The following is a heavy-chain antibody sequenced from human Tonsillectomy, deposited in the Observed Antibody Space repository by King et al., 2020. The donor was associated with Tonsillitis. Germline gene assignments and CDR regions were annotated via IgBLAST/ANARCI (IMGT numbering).Heavy chain of an antibody. D-gene: IGHD2-15*01. J-gene: IGHJ5*02. V-gene: IGHV4-59*01. CDR1: GGSISSFY. Sequence: QLQESGPGLVKPSETLSLNCTVSGGSISSFYWSWIRQPPGKGLEWIGYIFHSGSTKYNPSLKSRVTMSVDTSKNQFSLKLSSVTAADTAVYYCARDPSPNCSGGRCGWFDPWAREPWSPSPQ. CDR2: IFHSGST. CDR3: ARDPSPNCSGGRCGWFDP.